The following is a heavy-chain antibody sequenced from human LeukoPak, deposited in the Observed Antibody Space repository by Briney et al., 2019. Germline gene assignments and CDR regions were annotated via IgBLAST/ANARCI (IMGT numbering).Heavy chain of an antibody. Sequence: RASVKVSCKASGGTFSSYAISWVRQAPGQGLELMGRIIPILGIANYAQKFQGRVTITADKSTSTAYMELSSLRSEDTAVYYCARDLRGGGGGSLFDYWGQGTLVTVSS. CDR3: ARDLRGGGGGSLFDY. CDR1: GGTFSSYA. D-gene: IGHD1-26*01. V-gene: IGHV1-69*04. CDR2: IIPILGIA. J-gene: IGHJ4*02.